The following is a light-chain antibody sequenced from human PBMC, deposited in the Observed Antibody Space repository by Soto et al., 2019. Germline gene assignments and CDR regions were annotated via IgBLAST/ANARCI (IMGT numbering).Light chain of an antibody. CDR2: GVT. CDR1: SSDVGGYNY. CDR3: TSYTSTGAPVV. J-gene: IGLJ2*01. Sequence: QSVLTQPASVSGSPGQSITISCTGTSSDVGGYNYVSWYQHHPGKAPELIIYGVTNRPSGASLRFSGSKSGNTASLTISGLQAEDEADYYCTSYTSTGAPVVFGGGTQLTVL. V-gene: IGLV2-14*03.